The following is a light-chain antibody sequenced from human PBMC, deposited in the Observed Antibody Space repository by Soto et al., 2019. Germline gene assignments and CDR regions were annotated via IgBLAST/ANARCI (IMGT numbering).Light chain of an antibody. CDR3: GADHGSGATSWGGV. CDR2: VGTGGIVG. V-gene: IGLV9-49*01. CDR1: SGYSNYK. J-gene: IGLJ3*02. Sequence: QSVLTQPPSASASLGASVTLTCTLSSGYSNYKVDWYQQRPGKGPRFVMRVGTGGIVGSKGDGIPDRFSVLGSGLNRYLTIKNIQEEDESDYHCGADHGSGATSWGGVFGGGTKLTVL.